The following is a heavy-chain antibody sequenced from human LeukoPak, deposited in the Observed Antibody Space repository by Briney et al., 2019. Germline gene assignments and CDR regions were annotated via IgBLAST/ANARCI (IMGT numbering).Heavy chain of an antibody. D-gene: IGHD3-22*01. CDR1: GYTFTSYY. CDR3: AREDKYYDSSGHAFDI. J-gene: IGHJ3*02. CDR2: INPSGGST. V-gene: IGHV1-46*01. Sequence: ASVKVSCKASGYTFTSYYMHWVRQAPGQGLEWMGIINPSGGSTSYAQKFQGRVTMTRDTSTSTVYMELSSLRSEDTAVYYCAREDKYYDSSGHAFDIWGQGTMVTVSS.